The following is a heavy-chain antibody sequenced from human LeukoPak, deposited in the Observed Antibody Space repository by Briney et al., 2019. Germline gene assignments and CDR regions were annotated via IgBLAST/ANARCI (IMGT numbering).Heavy chain of an antibody. CDR1: GFTFNSFA. D-gene: IGHD2-2*01. Sequence: GGSLRLSCAASGFTFNSFAMHWVRQAPGKGLEWVAAMSYDGTNEYYAHSVKGRFTISRDNSKSTLYLQMNSLRAEDTAVYDCAGAHCSSTDCPPDYWGQGTPVTVYS. V-gene: IGHV3-30*01. J-gene: IGHJ4*02. CDR3: AGAHCSSTDCPPDY. CDR2: MSYDGTNE.